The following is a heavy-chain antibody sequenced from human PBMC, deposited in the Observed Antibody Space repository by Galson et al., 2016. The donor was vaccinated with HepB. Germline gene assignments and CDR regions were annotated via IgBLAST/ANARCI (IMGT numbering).Heavy chain of an antibody. V-gene: IGHV3-11*01. Sequence: SLRLSCAASGFTFSDYYMSWIRQAPGKGLEWVSYISSGGSAIYYAGSVKGRFTISRDNANNLLYLQMNSLRAEDTAVYYCASDITPTYSDVDFWGQGTPVTVSS. D-gene: IGHD1-14*01. CDR2: ISSGGSAI. CDR3: ASDITPTYSDVDF. CDR1: GFTFSDYY. J-gene: IGHJ6*02.